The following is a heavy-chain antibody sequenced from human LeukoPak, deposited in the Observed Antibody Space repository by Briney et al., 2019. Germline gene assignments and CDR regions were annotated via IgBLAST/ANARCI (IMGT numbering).Heavy chain of an antibody. CDR1: GGSFSGYY. J-gene: IGHJ6*02. CDR2: INHSGST. V-gene: IGHV4-34*01. Sequence: SETLSLTCAVYGGSFSGYYWSWIRQPPGKGLEWIGEINHSGSTNYNPSLKSRVTILVDTSKNQFSLKLSSVTAADTAVYYCARGSPHYYYGMDVWGQGTTVTVSS. CDR3: ARGSPHYYYGMDV.